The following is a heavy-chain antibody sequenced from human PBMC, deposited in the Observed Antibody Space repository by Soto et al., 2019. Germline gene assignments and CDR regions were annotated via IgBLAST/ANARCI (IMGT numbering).Heavy chain of an antibody. CDR1: GFSFSNSE. V-gene: IGHV3-48*03. J-gene: IGHJ4*02. CDR2: MTGSGGAI. Sequence: EVQLVESGGGLVQPGGSLRLSCAASGFSFSNSEMNWIRQAPGKGLEWGSHMTGSGGAIYYADSVKGRFTISRDNAKNSLYLHLNSLRAEDTALYYCARSGGDYRPFDSWGQGTLVTVSS. CDR3: ARSGGDYRPFDS. D-gene: IGHD2-21*01.